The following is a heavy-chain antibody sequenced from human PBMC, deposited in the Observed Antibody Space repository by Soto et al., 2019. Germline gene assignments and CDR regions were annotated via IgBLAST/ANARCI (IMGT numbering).Heavy chain of an antibody. CDR2: SYTTGRS. V-gene: IGHV4-4*07. D-gene: IGHD1-1*01. CDR3: ARIQLELRNYFYGIDA. J-gene: IGHJ6*02. CDR1: GGSISSHY. Sequence: SETLSLTGTVWGGSISSHYWSCIRQTAGKGLEWIDGSYTTGRSNYNPSLKSRVTMSVDTSKNQFSLKLTSVTDADTAVYYCARIQLELRNYFYGIDAWGQGTTVTVS.